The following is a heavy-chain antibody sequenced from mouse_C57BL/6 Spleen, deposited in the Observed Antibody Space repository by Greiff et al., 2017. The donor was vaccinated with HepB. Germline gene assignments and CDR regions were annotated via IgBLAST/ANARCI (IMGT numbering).Heavy chain of an antibody. CDR3: ARWYGNYSYYFDY. Sequence: VKLVESGAELARPGASVKLSCKASGYTFTSYGISWVKQRTGQGLEWIGEIYPRSGNTYYNEKFKGKATLTADKSSSTAYMELRSLTSEDSAVYFCARWYGNYSYYFDYWGQGTTLTVSS. J-gene: IGHJ2*01. D-gene: IGHD2-10*02. CDR1: GYTFTSYG. CDR2: IYPRSGNT. V-gene: IGHV1-81*01.